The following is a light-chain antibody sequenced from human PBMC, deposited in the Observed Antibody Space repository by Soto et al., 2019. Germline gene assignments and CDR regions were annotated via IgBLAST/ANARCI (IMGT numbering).Light chain of an antibody. CDR2: DAS. J-gene: IGKJ3*01. Sequence: EIQMTQSPSAVSASVGDRVTMTCRASQDINNRLAWYQQKPGKAPKVLISDASSLQSGVPSRFSGSGAGTDFRLTVSSLHPGDFATYYCRQAHSFPFTFGPGTKVEIK. V-gene: IGKV1-12*01. CDR3: RQAHSFPFT. CDR1: QDINNR.